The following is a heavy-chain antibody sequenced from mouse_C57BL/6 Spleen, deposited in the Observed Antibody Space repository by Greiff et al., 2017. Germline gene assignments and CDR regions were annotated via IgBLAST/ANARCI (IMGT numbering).Heavy chain of an antibody. CDR2: IYPGDGDT. J-gene: IGHJ3*01. CDR1: GYAFSSSW. Sequence: VQLQQSGPELVKPGASVKISCKASGYAFSSSWMNWVKQRPGKGLEWIGRIYPGDGDTNYNGKFKGKATLTADKSSSTAYMQLSSLTSDDSAVYFCAISSPWFAYWGQGTLVTVSA. D-gene: IGHD1-1*01. V-gene: IGHV1-82*01. CDR3: AISSPWFAY.